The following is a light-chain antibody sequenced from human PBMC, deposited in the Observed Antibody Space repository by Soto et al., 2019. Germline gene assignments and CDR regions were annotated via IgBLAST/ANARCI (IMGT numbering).Light chain of an antibody. J-gene: IGKJ5*01. CDR1: QSVSSSY. CDR2: GAS. V-gene: IGKV3-20*01. Sequence: EIGLTQSPGTLSVSPGERATLSCRASQSVSSSYLAWYQQKPGQAPRLLIYGASSRATGIPDRFSGSGSGTDFTLTISRLEPEDFAVYYCQQYGSSPQTFGQGTRLEI. CDR3: QQYGSSPQT.